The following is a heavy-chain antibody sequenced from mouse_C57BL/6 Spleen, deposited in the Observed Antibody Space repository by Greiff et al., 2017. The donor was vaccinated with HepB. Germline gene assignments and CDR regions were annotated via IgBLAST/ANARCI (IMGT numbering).Heavy chain of an antibody. V-gene: IGHV1-4*01. CDR2: INPSSGYT. CDR3: AREGRSYCGSSYVEYFDV. D-gene: IGHD1-1*01. J-gene: IGHJ1*03. CDR1: GYTFTSYT. Sequence: VQLQQSGAELARPGATVKMSCKASGYTFTSYTMHWVNQRPGQDLEWIGYINPSSGYTKYNQKFKDKATLTADKYSSTAYMQLSSLTSEDSAVYYCAREGRSYCGSSYVEYFDVWGRGTTVTISS.